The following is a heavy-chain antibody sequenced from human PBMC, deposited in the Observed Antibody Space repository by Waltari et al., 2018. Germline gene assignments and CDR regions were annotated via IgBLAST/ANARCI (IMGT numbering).Heavy chain of an antibody. V-gene: IGHV4-59*02. CDR2: SYSDGRS. D-gene: IGHD1-26*01. CDR3: ARASTTPRVGTTIGYFDY. J-gene: IGHJ4*02. Sequence: QVQLQESGPRLVKPSETLSLTCTVPGVPVSSPLWTWIRQPPGKGLEWIGYSYSDGRSTYNSSLKSRVTISIDTSRNEFSLKLNSVTAADTALYYCARASTTPRVGTTIGYFDYWGQGILVTVSS. CDR1: GVPVSSPL.